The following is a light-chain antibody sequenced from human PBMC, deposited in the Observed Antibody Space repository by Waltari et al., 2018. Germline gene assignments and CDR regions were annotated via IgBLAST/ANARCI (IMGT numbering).Light chain of an antibody. CDR3: SSYAGSSTLYV. CDR2: EGS. CDR1: SSDVGSYNL. V-gene: IGLV2-23*01. Sequence: QSALTQPASVSGSPGQSITISCTGTSSDVGSYNLVSWYQQHPGKAPKLMIYEGSKRPSGVSIRFSGSKSGNTASLTISGLQAEDEADYFCSSYAGSSTLYVFGTGTKVTVL. J-gene: IGLJ1*01.